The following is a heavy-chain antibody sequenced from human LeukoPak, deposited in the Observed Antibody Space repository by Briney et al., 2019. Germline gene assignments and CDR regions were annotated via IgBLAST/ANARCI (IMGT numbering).Heavy chain of an antibody. J-gene: IGHJ4*02. Sequence: GGSLRLSCAASGFTFSSYGMHWVRQAPGKGLEWVAFIRYDGSNKYYADSVKGRFTISRDNSKNTLYLQMNSLRAEDTAVYYCARDSSYSSGVLDYWGQGTLVTVSS. CDR1: GFTFSSYG. D-gene: IGHD6-19*01. CDR3: ARDSSYSSGVLDY. CDR2: IRYDGSNK. V-gene: IGHV3-30*02.